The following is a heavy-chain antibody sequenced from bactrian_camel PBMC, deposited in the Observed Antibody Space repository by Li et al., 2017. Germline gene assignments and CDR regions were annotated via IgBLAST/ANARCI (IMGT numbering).Heavy chain of an antibody. Sequence: HVQLVESGGDLVRPGGSLRLSCAASGFIFSNYWMYWVRQAPGKGREWVPSIDSGGSTTYYADSVKGRFTASRDNAQNTVYLQMNSLKPDDAAVYSCARVRGVVAVGFVDYWGQGTQVTVS. J-gene: IGHJ4*01. V-gene: IGHV3S1*01. CDR3: ARVRGVVAVGFVDY. D-gene: IGHD2*01. CDR1: GFIFSNYW. CDR2: IDSGGSTT.